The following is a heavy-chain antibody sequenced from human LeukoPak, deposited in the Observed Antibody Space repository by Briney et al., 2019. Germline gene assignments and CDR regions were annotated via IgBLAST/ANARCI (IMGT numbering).Heavy chain of an antibody. CDR1: GYTFTDYY. Sequence: ASVKVSCKTYGYTFTDYYMHWVRQAPGQGLEWMGRISLRSGGTNYAQNLQRRVTVTRDTSISTVYMELTRLRSDDTAVYYYRLVTMVDYWGQGTLVTVSS. D-gene: IGHD4-23*01. CDR3: RLVTMVDY. V-gene: IGHV1-2*06. J-gene: IGHJ4*02. CDR2: ISLRSGGT.